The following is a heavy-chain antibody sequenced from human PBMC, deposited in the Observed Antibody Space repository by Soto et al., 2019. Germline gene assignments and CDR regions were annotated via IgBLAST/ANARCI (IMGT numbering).Heavy chain of an antibody. Sequence: PSETLSLTGAVSGVSISRYYWSWIRQPPGKGLEWIGYNYYSGTTNYNPSLKSRVTISVDTSKNQFFLRLTSVTAADTAVYYCVREAYIGYEHPIDHWGPGPLVTVST. V-gene: IGHV4-59*01. CDR2: NYYSGTT. J-gene: IGHJ4*02. D-gene: IGHD5-12*01. CDR3: VREAYIGYEHPIDH. CDR1: GVSISRYY.